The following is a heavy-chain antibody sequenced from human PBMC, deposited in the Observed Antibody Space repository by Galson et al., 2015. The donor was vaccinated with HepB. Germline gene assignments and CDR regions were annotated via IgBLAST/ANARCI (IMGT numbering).Heavy chain of an antibody. D-gene: IGHD3-10*02. CDR1: GFTFSTSG. V-gene: IGHV3-30*18. J-gene: IGHJ5*02. CDR2: ISDDGSNK. Sequence: LRLSCAASGFTFSTSGMHWVRQAPGRGLEWVAAISDDGSNKHSTDSVKGRFIISRDNSKNTLFLQMNSLRVEDTAVYYCTKGAYRNILMSGGWFDPWGQGTLVSVSS. CDR3: TKGAYRNILMSGGWFDP.